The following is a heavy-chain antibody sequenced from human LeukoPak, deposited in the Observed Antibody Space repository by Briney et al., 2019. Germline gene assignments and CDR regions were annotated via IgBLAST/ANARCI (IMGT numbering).Heavy chain of an antibody. D-gene: IGHD3-10*01. CDR1: GFTFSSYA. Sequence: GGSLRLSCAASGFTFSSYAMSWVRQAPGKGLEWVSAISGSGGSTYHADSVKGRFTISRDNSKNTLYLQMNSLRAEDTAVYYCAMQPRVRGVIMDVWGKGTTVTVSS. CDR2: ISGSGGST. V-gene: IGHV3-23*01. J-gene: IGHJ6*03. CDR3: AMQPRVRGVIMDV.